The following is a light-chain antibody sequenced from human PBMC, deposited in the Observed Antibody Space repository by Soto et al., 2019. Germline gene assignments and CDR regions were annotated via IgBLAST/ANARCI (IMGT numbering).Light chain of an antibody. CDR2: GAS. V-gene: IGKV3-20*01. Sequence: EIVLTQSPGTLSLSPGERATLSCRASQSVSSSFLAWCQQKPGQAPRLLIYGASSRATGIPDRFSGSGSGTDFTLTISRLEPEDFAVYSCQQYGSSPWTFDQGTKVEIK. CDR3: QQYGSSPWT. J-gene: IGKJ1*01. CDR1: QSVSSSF.